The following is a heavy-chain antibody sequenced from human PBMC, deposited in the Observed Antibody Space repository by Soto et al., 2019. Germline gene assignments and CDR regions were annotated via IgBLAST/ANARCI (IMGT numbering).Heavy chain of an antibody. CDR3: ARDLWGYCGADCYPLDV. D-gene: IGHD2-21*02. V-gene: IGHV4-59*01. CDR1: GGSISSYY. J-gene: IGHJ6*02. CDR2: MYNTGST. Sequence: PSEILSLTCTVSGGSISSYYWSWIRQPPGKGLEWIGYMYNTGSTIYNPSLKSRVTISVDTSKNQFSLKLNSVTAADTAVYYCARDLWGYCGADCYPLDVWGQGTTVTVSS.